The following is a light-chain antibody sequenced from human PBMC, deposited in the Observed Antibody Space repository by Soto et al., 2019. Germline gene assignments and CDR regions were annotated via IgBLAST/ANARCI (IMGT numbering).Light chain of an antibody. J-gene: IGKJ4*01. CDR3: QQSYSTST. Sequence: DIQMTQSPSSLSASVGDRVTITCRASQSISSYLNWYQQKPGKAPKLLIYAASSLQSGDPSRFSGSGSGTDFPLTISSLQPEDFATYYCQQSYSTSTFGGGTKVEIK. CDR1: QSISSY. V-gene: IGKV1-39*01. CDR2: AAS.